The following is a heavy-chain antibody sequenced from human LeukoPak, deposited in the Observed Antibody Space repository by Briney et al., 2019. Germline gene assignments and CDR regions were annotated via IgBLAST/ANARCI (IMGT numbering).Heavy chain of an antibody. Sequence: GESLRLSCAASGFNFSSYGMHWVRQAAGKGLEWVAFIRYDGSNKYYADSVKGRFTISRDNSKNTLYLQMNSLRAEDTAVYYCAIIRGVITLNDYWGQGTLVTVSS. CDR1: GFNFSSYG. D-gene: IGHD3-10*01. V-gene: IGHV3-30*02. CDR3: AIIRGVITLNDY. CDR2: IRYDGSNK. J-gene: IGHJ4*02.